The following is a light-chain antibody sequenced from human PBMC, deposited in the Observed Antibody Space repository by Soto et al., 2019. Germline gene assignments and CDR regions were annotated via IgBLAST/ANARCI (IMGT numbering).Light chain of an antibody. CDR2: KAF. J-gene: IGKJ2*02. CDR1: HSIITW. CDR3: QSHHSYSRT. V-gene: IGKV1-5*03. Sequence: DIQMTQSPTTLYASVGDRVTITFRASHSIITWLAWYQQEPGKAPKLLFHKAFSLQSGVPSRFSGSGSGTDFTLTSIICNPKTLYAYSGQSHHSYSRTFAKGT.